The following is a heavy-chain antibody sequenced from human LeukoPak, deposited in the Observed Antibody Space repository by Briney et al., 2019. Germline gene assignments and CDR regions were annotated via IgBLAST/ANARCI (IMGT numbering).Heavy chain of an antibody. V-gene: IGHV3-33*01. CDR3: ARESSSGWYPDY. D-gene: IGHD6-19*01. CDR2: IWYDGSNK. CDR1: GFTFSSYG. J-gene: IGHJ4*02. Sequence: GRSLRLSCAASGFTFSSYGMHWVRQAPGKGLEWVAVIWYDGSNKYYADSVKGRFTISRDNSKNTLYLQMNSLRAEDTAVYYCARESSSGWYPDYWGQGTLVTVSS.